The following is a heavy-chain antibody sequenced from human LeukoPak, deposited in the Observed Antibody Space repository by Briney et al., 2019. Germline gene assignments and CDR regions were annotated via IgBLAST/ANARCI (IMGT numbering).Heavy chain of an antibody. V-gene: IGHV4-59*01. CDR1: GGSISSYY. Sequence: SETLSLTCTVSGGSISSYYWSWIRQPPGKGLEWIGYIYYSGSTNYNPSLKSRVIISVDTSKNHFSLKLSSVTAADTAVYYCVRDGTGDSSGWHLWGQGTLVTVSS. D-gene: IGHD6-19*01. J-gene: IGHJ4*02. CDR3: VRDGTGDSSGWHL. CDR2: IYYSGST.